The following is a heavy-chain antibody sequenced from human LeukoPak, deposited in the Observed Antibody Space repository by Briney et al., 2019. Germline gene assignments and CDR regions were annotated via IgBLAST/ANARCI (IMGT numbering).Heavy chain of an antibody. Sequence: PGGSLRLSCAGFGFIFGNNEMNWVRQAPGKGLEWISYITSDGTSRSYADSVKGRFTISRDNSKNSLFLQMNSLRVEDTATYYCARDGGGYDSWGQGTLVTVSS. CDR2: ITSDGTSR. V-gene: IGHV3-48*03. D-gene: IGHD5-24*01. CDR3: ARDGGGYDS. J-gene: IGHJ5*01. CDR1: GFIFGNNE.